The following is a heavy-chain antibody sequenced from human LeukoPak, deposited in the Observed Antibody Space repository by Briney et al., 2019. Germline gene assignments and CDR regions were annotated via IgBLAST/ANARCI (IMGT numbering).Heavy chain of an antibody. CDR1: GFTVSSNY. CDR2: IYSGGST. J-gene: IGHJ4*02. CDR3: AKSIEQQLVRYYFDY. D-gene: IGHD6-13*01. V-gene: IGHV3-66*01. Sequence: GGSLRLSCAASGFTVSSNYMSWVRQAPGKGLEWVTVIYSGGSTYYADSVKGRFTISRDNSKNTLYLQMNSLRAEGTAVYYCAKSIEQQLVRYYFDYWGQGTLVTVSS.